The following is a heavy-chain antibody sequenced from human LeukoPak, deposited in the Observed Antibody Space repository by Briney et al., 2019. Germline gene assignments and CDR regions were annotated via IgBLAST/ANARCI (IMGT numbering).Heavy chain of an antibody. Sequence: PGGSLRPSCAASGFTFSSYSMNWVRQAPEKGLEWVSSISSSSSYIYYADSVKGRFTISRDNAKNSLYLQMNSLRAEDTAVYYCAREGYCSGGSCPYYFDYWGQGTLVTVSS. CDR1: GFTFSSYS. CDR2: ISSSSSYI. CDR3: AREGYCSGGSCPYYFDY. D-gene: IGHD2-15*01. V-gene: IGHV3-21*01. J-gene: IGHJ4*02.